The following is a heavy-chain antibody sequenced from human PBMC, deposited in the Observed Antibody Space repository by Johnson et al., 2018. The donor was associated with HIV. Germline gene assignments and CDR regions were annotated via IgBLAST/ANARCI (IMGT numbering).Heavy chain of an antibody. CDR1: GFTFSSYA. V-gene: IGHV3-30-3*01. J-gene: IGHJ3*02. CDR2: ISYDGSNK. CDR3: ARDEAAVRMVANDAFDI. Sequence: QVQLVESGGGVVQPGRSLRLSCAASGFTFSSYAMHWVRQAPGKGLEWVAVISYDGSNKYYAASVNGRFTIPRDNSKNTMYLQMNSVRAEDTAVYYYARDEAAVRMVANDAFDIWGQGTMVTVSS. D-gene: IGHD6-13*01.